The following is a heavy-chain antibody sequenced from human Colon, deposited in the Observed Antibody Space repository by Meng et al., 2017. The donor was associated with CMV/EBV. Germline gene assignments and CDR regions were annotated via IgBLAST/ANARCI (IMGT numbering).Heavy chain of an antibody. CDR3: ARDPTTLAYCNGARCPGYFDY. CDR1: GFTFRTYS. J-gene: IGHJ4*02. V-gene: IGHV3-21*01. Sequence: GESLKISCEASGFTFRTYSMNWVRQAPGKGLEWVASISSLSSYIYYADSGKGRFTISRDNAKNSLYLQMSSLRAEDTAVYFCARDPTTLAYCNGARCPGYFDYWGQGTLVTVSS. CDR2: ISSLSSYI. D-gene: IGHD2-15*01.